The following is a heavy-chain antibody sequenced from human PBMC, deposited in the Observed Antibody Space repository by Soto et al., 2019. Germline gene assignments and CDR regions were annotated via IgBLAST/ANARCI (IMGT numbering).Heavy chain of an antibody. CDR1: GGSISRGGYY. CDR2: IYYSGST. J-gene: IGHJ4*02. D-gene: IGHD3-16*01. CDR3: GSDRFGLAY. V-gene: IGHV4-31*03. Sequence: PSETLSLTCTVSGGSISRGGYYWSWIRQHPGKGLEWIGYIYYSGSTYYNPSLKSRVTISVDTSKNQFSLKLSSVTAADTAVYYCGSDRFGLAYWGQGTLVTVSS.